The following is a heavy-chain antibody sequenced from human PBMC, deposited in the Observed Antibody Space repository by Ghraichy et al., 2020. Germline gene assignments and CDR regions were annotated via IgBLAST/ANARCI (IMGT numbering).Heavy chain of an antibody. CDR3: AREGTTLIYYYYGMDV. Sequence: GGSLRLSCAASGFTFSSYWMSWVRQAPGKGLEWVANIKQDGSEKYYVDSVKGRFTISRDNAKNSLYLQMNSLRAKDTAVYYCAREGTTLIYYYYGMDVWGQGTPVTVSS. V-gene: IGHV3-7*03. J-gene: IGHJ6*02. CDR2: IKQDGSEK. CDR1: GFTFSSYW. D-gene: IGHD1-7*01.